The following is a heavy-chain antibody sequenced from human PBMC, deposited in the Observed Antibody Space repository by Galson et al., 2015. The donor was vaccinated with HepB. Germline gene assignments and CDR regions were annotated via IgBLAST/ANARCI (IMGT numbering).Heavy chain of an antibody. Sequence: WVRQAPGKGLEWIGSIYYTGNTYYKSSLKSRVTISADMSKNQFSLKVNSVTAADTAVYYCARAAGDSSTYANDYGGQGALVTVSS. CDR2: IYYTGNT. CDR3: ARAAGDSSTYANDY. V-gene: IGHV4-39*07. D-gene: IGHD5-18*01. J-gene: IGHJ4*02.